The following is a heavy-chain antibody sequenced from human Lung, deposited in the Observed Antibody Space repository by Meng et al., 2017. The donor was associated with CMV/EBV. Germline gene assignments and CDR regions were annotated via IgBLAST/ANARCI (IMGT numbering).Heavy chain of an antibody. CDR3: ARDHRTSIAAAGTVDY. V-gene: IGHV3-21*01. CDR2: ISSSSSYI. CDR1: GFTFSSYS. J-gene: IGHJ4*02. Sequence: ESXKISXAASGFTFSSYSMNWVRQAPGKGLEWVSSISSSSSYIYYADSVKGRFTISRDNAKNSLYLQMNSLRAEDTAVYYCARDHRTSIAAAGTVDYWGQGKXVTVSS. D-gene: IGHD6-13*01.